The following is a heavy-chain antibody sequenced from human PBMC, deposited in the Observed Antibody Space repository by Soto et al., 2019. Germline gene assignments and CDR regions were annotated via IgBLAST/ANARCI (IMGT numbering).Heavy chain of an antibody. CDR1: GYSISSGYY. Sequence: SETLSLTCAASGYSISSGYYWGWIRQPPGKGLEWIGSIYHSGSTYYNPSLKSRVTISVDTSKNQFSLKLSSVTAADTAVYYCARDRYYDFWSGLTYYYYGMDVWGQGTTVTVPS. D-gene: IGHD3-3*01. J-gene: IGHJ6*02. CDR2: IYHSGST. V-gene: IGHV4-38-2*02. CDR3: ARDRYYDFWSGLTYYYYGMDV.